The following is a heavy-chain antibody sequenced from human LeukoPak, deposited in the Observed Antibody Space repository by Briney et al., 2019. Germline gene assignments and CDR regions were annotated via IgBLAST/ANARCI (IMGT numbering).Heavy chain of an antibody. CDR2: ISGGGGST. V-gene: IGHV3-23*01. CDR3: AKPHSGWYYFDY. CDR1: GFTFSTYA. J-gene: IGHJ4*02. Sequence: GGSLRLSCAASGFTFSTYAMSWVRQAPGKGLEWVSAISGGGGSTFYADSVKGRFTISRDKSKNTLYLQMNSLRAEDTAVYYCAKPHSGWYYFDYWGQGTLVTVSS. D-gene: IGHD6-19*01.